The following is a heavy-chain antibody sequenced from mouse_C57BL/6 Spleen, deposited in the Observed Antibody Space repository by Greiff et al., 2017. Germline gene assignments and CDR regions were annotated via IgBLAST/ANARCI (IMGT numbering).Heavy chain of an antibody. CDR1: GFNIKDDY. J-gene: IGHJ3*01. CDR3: TTSYEAWFAY. Sequence: DVQLQESGAELVRPGASVKLSCTASGFNIKDDYMHWVKQRPEQGLEWIGWIDPENGDNEYASKVQGKATRTAETSSNTAYLQLSSLTSEDTAVYYCTTSYEAWFAYWGQGTLVTVSA. V-gene: IGHV14-4*01. CDR2: IDPENGDN. D-gene: IGHD2-12*01.